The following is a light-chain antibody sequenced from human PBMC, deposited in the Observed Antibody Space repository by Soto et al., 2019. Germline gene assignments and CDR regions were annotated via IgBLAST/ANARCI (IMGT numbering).Light chain of an antibody. V-gene: IGLV2-11*01. CDR1: NNDIGGFPY. CDR2: AVT. Sequence: QAALTPPRTVAGCPGQAVTISCTGTNNDIGGFPYVSWYQQVPGKAPKLMISAVTQRPSGVPDRFSGSKSGNTASLTISGLQADDEADYFCCSYTASDLGVFGGGTKGTVL. J-gene: IGLJ3*02. CDR3: CSYTASDLGV.